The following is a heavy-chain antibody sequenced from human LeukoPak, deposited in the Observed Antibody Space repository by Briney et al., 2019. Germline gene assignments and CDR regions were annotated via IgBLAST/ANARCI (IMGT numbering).Heavy chain of an antibody. Sequence: ASVTVSFKASGYTFTSYFLHWVRQAPGQGLEWMGIVRPRGGSPDYAQKFQGRVTMTRDTSTSTVSMELSSLRSEDTAVYYCAREEEGGTFDYWGQGTLVTVSS. V-gene: IGHV1-46*01. D-gene: IGHD3-16*01. CDR3: AREEEGGTFDY. J-gene: IGHJ4*02. CDR1: GYTFTSYF. CDR2: VRPRGGSP.